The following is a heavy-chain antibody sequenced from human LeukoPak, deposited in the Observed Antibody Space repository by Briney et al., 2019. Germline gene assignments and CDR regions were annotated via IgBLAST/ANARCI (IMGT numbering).Heavy chain of an antibody. J-gene: IGHJ6*04. CDR1: GGSVSSGSYY. V-gene: IGHV4-61*01. CDR3: AGLPLIGYCSSTSCLPINYYYYGMDV. D-gene: IGHD2-2*01. CDR2: IYYSGST. Sequence: PSETLSLTCTVSGGSVSSGSYYWSWIRQPPGKGLEWIGYIYYSGSTNYNPSLKSRVTISVDTSKNQFSLKLSSVTAADTAVYYCAGLPLIGYCSSTSCLPINYYYYGMDVWGKGTTVTVSS.